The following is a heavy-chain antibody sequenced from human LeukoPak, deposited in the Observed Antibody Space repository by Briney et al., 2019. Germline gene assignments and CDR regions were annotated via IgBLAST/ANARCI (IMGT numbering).Heavy chain of an antibody. J-gene: IGHJ3*02. CDR1: GYSFTSHA. D-gene: IGHD3-22*01. V-gene: IGHV7-4-1*02. CDR2: IKTNTGNP. Sequence: ASVKVSCKASGYSFTSHAMNWVRQAPGQGLEWMGWIKTNTGNPTYAQGFTGRFIFSLDTSVSTAYLQISSLKAEDTAVYYCARERITMIVVVKRAFDIWGQGTMVTVSS. CDR3: ARERITMIVVVKRAFDI.